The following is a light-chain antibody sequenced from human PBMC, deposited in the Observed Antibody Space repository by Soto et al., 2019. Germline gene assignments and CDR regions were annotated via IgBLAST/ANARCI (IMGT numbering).Light chain of an antibody. J-gene: IGKJ3*01. Sequence: EIVLTQSPATLSLSPGETATLSCRASQSVSGYIGWYQQKPGQAPRLLIYADSNRATGIPARFSGSGSGTDFTLTISRLEPEDFAVYYCQQYGWSPFSFGPGTKVDI. CDR2: ADS. V-gene: IGKV3-20*01. CDR1: QSVSGY. CDR3: QQYGWSPFS.